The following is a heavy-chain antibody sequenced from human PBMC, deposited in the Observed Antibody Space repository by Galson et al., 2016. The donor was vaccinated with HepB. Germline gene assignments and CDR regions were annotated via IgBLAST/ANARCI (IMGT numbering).Heavy chain of an antibody. D-gene: IGHD3-22*01. CDR3: ARSGWSDSNNYYDFDI. J-gene: IGHJ3*02. CDR1: GYTFTNYA. Sequence: SVKVSCKASGYTFTNYAINWVRQAPGPGLEWMGRIDANTGIPTYAQGFTGRFVLSSDTSVSTAYLQISGLKAEDTAVYYCARSGWSDSNNYYDFDIWGQGTMVTVSS. V-gene: IGHV7-4-1*02. CDR2: IDANTGIP.